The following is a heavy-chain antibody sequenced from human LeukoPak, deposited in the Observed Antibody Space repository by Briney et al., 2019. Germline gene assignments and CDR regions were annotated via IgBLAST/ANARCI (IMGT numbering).Heavy chain of an antibody. CDR3: ARGRLVGANN. Sequence: PGGSLRLSCAASGFTFDDYAMHWVRQAPGKGLEWVSSISSFSGHIYYTDSVKGRFTISRDNAKNSLYLQMNSLRAEDTAVYYCARGRLVGANNWGQGTLVTVSS. CDR1: GFTFDDYA. CDR2: ISSFSGHI. V-gene: IGHV3-21*01. D-gene: IGHD1-26*01. J-gene: IGHJ4*02.